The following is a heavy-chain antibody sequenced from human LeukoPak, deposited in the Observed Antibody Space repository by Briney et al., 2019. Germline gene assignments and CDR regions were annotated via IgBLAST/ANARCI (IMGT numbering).Heavy chain of an antibody. CDR2: IYYSGST. Sequence: SETLSLTCTVSGGSISSYYWSWIRQPPGKGLEWIGYIYYSGSTNYNPSLKSRVTISVDTSKNQFSLKLSSVTAADTAVYYCARVRDCSGGSCYFPYYFDYWGQGTLVTVSS. V-gene: IGHV4-59*01. CDR1: GGSISSYY. J-gene: IGHJ4*02. CDR3: ARVRDCSGGSCYFPYYFDY. D-gene: IGHD2-15*01.